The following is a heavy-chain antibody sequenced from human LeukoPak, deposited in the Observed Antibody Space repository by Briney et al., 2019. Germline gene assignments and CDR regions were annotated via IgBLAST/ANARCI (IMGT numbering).Heavy chain of an antibody. CDR3: ATDVVAVAGTDLDY. CDR1: GYTFPSYF. D-gene: IGHD6-19*01. J-gene: IGHJ4*02. Sequence: ASVKVSCKASGYTFPSYFMHWVRQAPGQGLEWMGIINPTGGSTTYAQKFQGRVTMTRDTSTSTVYMELSSLRSEDTAVYYCATDVVAVAGTDLDYWGQGTLVTVSS. V-gene: IGHV1-46*01. CDR2: INPTGGST.